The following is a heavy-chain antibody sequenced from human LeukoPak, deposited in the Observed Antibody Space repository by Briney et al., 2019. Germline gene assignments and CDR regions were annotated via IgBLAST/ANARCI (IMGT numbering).Heavy chain of an antibody. CDR3: ARDHGESYYYGSGSYLPPPYFDY. V-gene: IGHV1-2*02. D-gene: IGHD3-10*01. CDR2: INPNSGGT. CDR1: GYTFTGYY. J-gene: IGHJ4*02. Sequence: ASVNVSCKASGYTFTGYYMHWVRQAPGQGLEWMGWINPNSGGTNYAQKFQGRVTMTRDTSISTAYMELSRLRSDDTAVYYCARDHGESYYYGSGSYLPPPYFDYWGQGTLVTVSS.